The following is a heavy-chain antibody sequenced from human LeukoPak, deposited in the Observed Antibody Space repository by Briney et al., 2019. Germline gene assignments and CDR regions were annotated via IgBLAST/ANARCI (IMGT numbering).Heavy chain of an antibody. CDR1: GGSFSGYY. D-gene: IGHD3-10*01. Sequence: SETLSLTCAVYGGSFSGYYWSWIRQPPGKGLEWIGRIYTSGSTNYNPSLKSRVTISVDTSKNQFSLKLSSVTAADTAVYYCARGTYYYGSGSPSYFDYWGQGTLVTVSS. CDR2: IYTSGST. V-gene: IGHV4-59*10. J-gene: IGHJ4*02. CDR3: ARGTYYYGSGSPSYFDY.